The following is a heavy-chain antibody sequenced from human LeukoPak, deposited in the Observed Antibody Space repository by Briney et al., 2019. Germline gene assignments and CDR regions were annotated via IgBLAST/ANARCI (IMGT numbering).Heavy chain of an antibody. CDR1: GGSFSGYY. CDR3: ARGLMHYYGSGRQGDY. J-gene: IGHJ4*02. D-gene: IGHD3-10*01. Sequence: SETLSLTCAVYGGSFSGYYWSWIRQPPGKGLEWIGEINHSGSTNYNPSLKSRVTISVDTSKNQFSLKLSSVTAADTAAYYCARGLMHYYGSGRQGDYWGQGTLVTVSS. V-gene: IGHV4-34*01. CDR2: INHSGST.